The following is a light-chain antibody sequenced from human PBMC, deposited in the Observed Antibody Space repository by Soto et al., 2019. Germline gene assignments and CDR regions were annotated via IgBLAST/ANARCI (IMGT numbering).Light chain of an antibody. CDR1: QDINNY. CDR3: QKYDIAPRT. Sequence: DIQMTQSPSSLSASVGDRVTITCRASQDINNYLAWYQQRPGKVPTLLIYAASTLQSGVPSRFSGSGSGTDFTLTISSLQPEDVETYYCQKYDIAPRTFGGGTKVEIK. J-gene: IGKJ4*01. CDR2: AAS. V-gene: IGKV1-27*01.